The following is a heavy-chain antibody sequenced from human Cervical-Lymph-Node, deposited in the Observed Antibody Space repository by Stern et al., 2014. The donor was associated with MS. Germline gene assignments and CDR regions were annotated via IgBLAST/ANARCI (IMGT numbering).Heavy chain of an antibody. CDR2: IVPLFGKP. J-gene: IGHJ6*02. CDR3: ASPLTATSVPFGYYGMDV. V-gene: IGHV1-69*01. D-gene: IGHD4-17*01. CDR1: GGTFSNYA. Sequence: QVQLVESGAEVKKPGSSVKVSCKASGGTFSNYATSWVRQAPGQGLEWMGGIVPLFGKPNYAQKFQGRVTITADESTSTGYMDLSSLRSEDTAVYYCASPLTATSVPFGYYGMDVWGQGTTVTV.